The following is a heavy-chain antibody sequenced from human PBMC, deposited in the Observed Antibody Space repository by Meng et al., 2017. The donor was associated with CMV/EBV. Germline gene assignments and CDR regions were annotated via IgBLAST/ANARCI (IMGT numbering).Heavy chain of an antibody. V-gene: IGHV4-30-4*08. Sequence: QGQLQEVGPGLVKPSQTLSLTCTVSGGSISSGDYYWSWIRQPPGKGLEWIGYIYYSGSTYYNPSLKSRVTISVDTSKNQFSLKLSSVTAADTAVYYCARAAPDYYDSSGPPDYWGQGTLVTVSS. CDR2: IYYSGST. CDR3: ARAAPDYYDSSGPPDY. CDR1: GGSISSGDYY. D-gene: IGHD3-22*01. J-gene: IGHJ4*02.